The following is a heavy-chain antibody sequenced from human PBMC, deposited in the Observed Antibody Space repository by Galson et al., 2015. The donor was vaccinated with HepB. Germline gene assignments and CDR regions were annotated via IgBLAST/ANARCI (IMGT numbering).Heavy chain of an antibody. D-gene: IGHD4-17*01. CDR1: GFTFSSYW. Sequence: SLRLSCAASGFTFSSYWMHWVRQAPGKGLVWVSRINSDGSSTSYADSVKGRFTISRDNAKNTLYLQMNSLRAEGTAVYYCASRVQGPTVTDDAFDIWGQGTMVTVSS. CDR2: INSDGSST. J-gene: IGHJ3*02. CDR3: ASRVQGPTVTDDAFDI. V-gene: IGHV3-74*01.